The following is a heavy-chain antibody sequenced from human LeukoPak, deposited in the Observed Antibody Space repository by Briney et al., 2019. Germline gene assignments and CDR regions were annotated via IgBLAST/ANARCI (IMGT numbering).Heavy chain of an antibody. J-gene: IGHJ4*02. CDR3: AKGLERARWLQLSFDY. CDR2: ISGSGGYT. V-gene: IGHV3-23*01. CDR1: GFTFSSYW. Sequence: PGGSLRLSCAASGFTFSSYWMNWVRQAPGKGLEWVSAISGSGGYTYYADSVKGRFTISRDNSKNTLYLQMNSLRAEDTAVYYCAKGLERARWLQLSFDYWGQGTLVTVSS. D-gene: IGHD5-24*01.